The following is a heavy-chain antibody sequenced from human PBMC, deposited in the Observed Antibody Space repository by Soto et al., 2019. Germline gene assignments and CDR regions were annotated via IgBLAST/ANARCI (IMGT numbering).Heavy chain of an antibody. D-gene: IGHD2-2*01. J-gene: IGHJ6*02. Sequence: SETLSLTCTVSGDSISSGDYYWSWIRQPPGKGLEWTGYIYYSGSTYYNPSLKSRVTISVDTSKNQFSLKLSSVTAADTAVYYCARDIVLVTFFFGYYGMDVWGQGTTVTVSS. V-gene: IGHV4-30-4*01. CDR3: ARDIVLVTFFFGYYGMDV. CDR1: GDSISSGDYY. CDR2: IYYSGST.